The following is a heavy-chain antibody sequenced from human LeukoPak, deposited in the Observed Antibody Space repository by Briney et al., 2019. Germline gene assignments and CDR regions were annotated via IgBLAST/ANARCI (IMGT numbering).Heavy chain of an antibody. V-gene: IGHV5-51*01. CDR1: GYSFTSYW. CDR2: IYPGDSDT. J-gene: IGHJ3*02. Sequence: GESLQISCKGSGYSFTSYWIGWVRQMPGKGLEWMGIIYPGDSDTRYSPSFQGQVTISADKSISTAYLQWSSLKASDTAMYYCARHHFAYCSGGSCPIDAFDIWGQGTMVTVSS. D-gene: IGHD2-15*01. CDR3: ARHHFAYCSGGSCPIDAFDI.